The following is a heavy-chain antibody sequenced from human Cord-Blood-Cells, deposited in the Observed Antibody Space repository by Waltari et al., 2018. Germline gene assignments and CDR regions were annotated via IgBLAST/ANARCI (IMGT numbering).Heavy chain of an antibody. V-gene: IGHV4-39*01. D-gene: IGHD2-15*01. CDR2: IDYSGST. CDR1: GGSTSSSSYN. CDR3: ARPQGICSGGSCYSDAFDI. Sequence: QLQLQESGPGLVQPSETLSLTCTVSGGSTSSSSYNWGWIRQPPGTGLVWIGSIDYSGSTYYNPSLKSRVTISVDTSKNQFSLKLSSVTAADTAVYYCARPQGICSGGSCYSDAFDIWGQGTMVTVSS. J-gene: IGHJ3*02.